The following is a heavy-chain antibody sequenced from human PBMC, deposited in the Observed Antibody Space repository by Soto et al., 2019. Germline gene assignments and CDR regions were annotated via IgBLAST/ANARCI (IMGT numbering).Heavy chain of an antibody. V-gene: IGHV1-8*01. J-gene: IGHJ5*02. Sequence: ASVKVSCKASGYSFTNNDVSWVRRATGQGLEWMGWMNPGSGDTGYAQKFQGRVTMTRDIPIATAYMELSSLRSDDTAIYYCARMATFGSLNWFDPWGQGTLVTVSS. CDR3: ARMATFGSLNWFDP. CDR1: GYSFTNND. D-gene: IGHD3-16*01. CDR2: MNPGSGDT.